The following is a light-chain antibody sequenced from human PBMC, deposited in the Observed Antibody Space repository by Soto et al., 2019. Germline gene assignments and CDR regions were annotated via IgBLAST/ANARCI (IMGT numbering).Light chain of an antibody. J-gene: IGKJ2*01. V-gene: IGKV1-39*01. CDR1: QTISNF. CDR2: AAS. CDR3: QQSYRPPYT. Sequence: IQLTQSPSSLSASVGDTVTITCRAGQTISNFLNWYQHKPGKAPNLLIYAASSLLSGVPSRFSGSGSGTDFTLTIASLQPEDFATYYCQQSYRPPYTFGQGTKLEIK.